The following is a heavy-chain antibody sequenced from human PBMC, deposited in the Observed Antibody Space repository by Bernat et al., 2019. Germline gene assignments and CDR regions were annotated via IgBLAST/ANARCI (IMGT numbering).Heavy chain of an antibody. J-gene: IGHJ1*01. CDR2: ISGIGGST. CDR1: GFTFSSYA. CDR3: AKDNGVLSGSYYLYLRYFQH. D-gene: IGHD1-26*01. Sequence: EVQLLESGGGLVQPGGSLRLSCAASGFTFSSYAMSWVRQAPGKGLEWVSAISGIGGSTYYADSVKGRFTISRDNSKNTLYLQMNSLRAEDTAVYYCAKDNGVLSGSYYLYLRYFQHWGQGTLVTVSS. V-gene: IGHV3-23*01.